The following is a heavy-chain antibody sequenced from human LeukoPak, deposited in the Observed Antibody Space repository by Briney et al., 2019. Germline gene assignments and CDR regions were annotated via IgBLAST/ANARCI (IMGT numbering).Heavy chain of an antibody. V-gene: IGHV4-34*01. Sequence: SETLSLTCAIYGGSFSGYYWSWIRQPPGKGLEWIGEINHSGSTNYSPSLKSRVTISVDTSKNQFSLKLSSVTAADTAVYYCARGLAPYYDFWSGYPRYYYYMDVWGKGTTVTVSS. CDR1: GGSFSGYY. J-gene: IGHJ6*03. CDR2: INHSGST. CDR3: ARGLAPYYDFWSGYPRYYYYMDV. D-gene: IGHD3-3*01.